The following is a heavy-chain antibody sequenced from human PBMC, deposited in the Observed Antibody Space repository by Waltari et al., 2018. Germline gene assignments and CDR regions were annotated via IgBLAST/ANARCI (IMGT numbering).Heavy chain of an antibody. CDR2: IYPGDSDT. D-gene: IGHD3-3*01. CDR3: ARSIFGVVTRSPGMDV. J-gene: IGHJ6*02. CDR1: GYSFTSYW. Sequence: EVQLVQSGAEVKKPGESLKISCKGSGYSFTSYWIGWVSQMPGKGLEWMVIIYPGDSDTRYSPSFQGQVTISADKSSSTAYLQWSSLKASDTAMYYCARSIFGVVTRSPGMDVWGQGTTVTVSS. V-gene: IGHV5-51*03.